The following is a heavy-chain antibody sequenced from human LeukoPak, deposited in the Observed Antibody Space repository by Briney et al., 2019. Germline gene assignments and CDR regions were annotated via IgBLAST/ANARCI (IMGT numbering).Heavy chain of an antibody. D-gene: IGHD5-12*01. CDR2: IYTSGST. Sequence: SQTLSLTCTVSGGSISSGSYYWSWIRQPAGKGLEWIGRIYTSGSTNYNPSLKSRVTISVDTSKNQFSLKLSSVTAADTAVYYCARDLAGGGYLDDAFDIWGQGTMVTVSS. CDR1: GGSISSGSYY. J-gene: IGHJ3*02. CDR3: ARDLAGGGYLDDAFDI. V-gene: IGHV4-61*02.